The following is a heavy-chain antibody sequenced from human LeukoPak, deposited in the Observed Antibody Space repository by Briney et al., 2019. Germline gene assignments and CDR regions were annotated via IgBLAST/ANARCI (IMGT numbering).Heavy chain of an antibody. J-gene: IGHJ4*02. D-gene: IGHD6-13*01. Sequence: GGSLRLSCAASGFTFSSYGMHWVRQARGKGLEGVAIIWYDGSNTYYADSVKGRFTISRDNSKNTLYLQMNSLRAEDTAVYYCARGFSSSWVFDYWGQGTLVTVSS. V-gene: IGHV3-33*01. CDR2: IWYDGSNT. CDR3: ARGFSSSWVFDY. CDR1: GFTFSSYG.